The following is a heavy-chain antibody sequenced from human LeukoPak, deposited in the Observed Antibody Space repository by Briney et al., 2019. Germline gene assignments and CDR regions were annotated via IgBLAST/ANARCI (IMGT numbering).Heavy chain of an antibody. CDR2: ISGSGGSR. V-gene: IGHV3-23*01. CDR1: GFTFTSYG. Sequence: GGSLRLSCAASGFTFTSYGMSWVRQAPGKGLEWVSTISGSGGSRHYADPVKGRFTISRDNFKNTVSLQMNSLRAEDTAIYYCAKDLPDYGDYEVGYWGQGTLVTVSS. CDR3: AKDLPDYGDYEVGY. D-gene: IGHD4-17*01. J-gene: IGHJ4*02.